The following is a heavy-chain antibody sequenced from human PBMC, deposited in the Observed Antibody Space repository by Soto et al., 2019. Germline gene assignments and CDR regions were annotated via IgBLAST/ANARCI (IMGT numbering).Heavy chain of an antibody. CDR2: MYYSGST. Sequence: SETLSLTCTVSGGSISSSDFYWGWLRQTPGKGLEFIGSMYYSGSTYYNPSLKSRLTISVDTSKNQFTLKLISVTAADTAVYYCAVVDSTGNWFDPWGEGALVTVSS. D-gene: IGHD6-25*01. J-gene: IGHJ5*02. V-gene: IGHV4-39*01. CDR1: GGSISSSDFY. CDR3: AVVDSTGNWFDP.